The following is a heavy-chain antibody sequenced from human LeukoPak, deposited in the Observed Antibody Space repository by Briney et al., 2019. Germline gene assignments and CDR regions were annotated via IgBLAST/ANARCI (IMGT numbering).Heavy chain of an antibody. CDR2: VNPSGGST. D-gene: IGHD5-12*01. J-gene: IGHJ4*02. Sequence: VASVKVSCKASGYTFTSYAMNWVRQAPGQGLEWMGIVNPSGGSTSYAQKFQGRVTMTRDTSTSTVYMELSSLRSEDTAVYYCARVDSGYDSSLDYWGQGTLVTVSS. CDR1: GYTFTSYA. CDR3: ARVDSGYDSSLDY. V-gene: IGHV1-46*01.